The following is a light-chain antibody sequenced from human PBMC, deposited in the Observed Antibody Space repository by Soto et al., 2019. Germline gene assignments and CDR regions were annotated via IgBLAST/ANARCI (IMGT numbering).Light chain of an antibody. CDR1: QDISSD. J-gene: IGKJ3*01. V-gene: IGKV1-33*01. CDR3: QHYFNFPFT. Sequence: DVHLTQSPSSLSASVGDRVTITCQASQDISSDVTWYQLKPGQVPKVIIYAASNLDTGVPSRFSGRGSETEFTLTISSLQPEDYATYYCQHYFNFPFTFGPGTRVDV. CDR2: AAS.